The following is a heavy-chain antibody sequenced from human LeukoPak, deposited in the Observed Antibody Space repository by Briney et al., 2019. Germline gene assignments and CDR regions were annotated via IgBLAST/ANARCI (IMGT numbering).Heavy chain of an antibody. CDR1: GFTFSSYG. D-gene: IGHD6-6*01. Sequence: GGSLRLSCAASGFTFSSYGMHWVRQAPGKGLEWVAVISYDGSNKYYADSVKGRFTISRDNSKNTLYLQMNSLRAEDTAVYYCAKEASLGEYSSSSDSYYFDYWGQGTLVTVSS. J-gene: IGHJ4*02. CDR3: AKEASLGEYSSSSDSYYFDY. CDR2: ISYDGSNK. V-gene: IGHV3-30*18.